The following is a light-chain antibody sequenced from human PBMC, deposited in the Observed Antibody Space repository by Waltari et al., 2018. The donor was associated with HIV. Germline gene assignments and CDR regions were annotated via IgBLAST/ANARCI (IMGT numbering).Light chain of an antibody. J-gene: IGKJ3*01. CDR2: AAS. V-gene: IGKV1-39*01. CDR1: QYITSH. Sequence: IQMTQSPSSLSASVGDRVTLTCRASQYITSHLTWFQQKPGKAPRLLMCAASSLQSGVPSRFSGSASGTDFTLTISSLQPEDFATYYCQQTHSAPFTFGPGTKVDIK. CDR3: QQTHSAPFT.